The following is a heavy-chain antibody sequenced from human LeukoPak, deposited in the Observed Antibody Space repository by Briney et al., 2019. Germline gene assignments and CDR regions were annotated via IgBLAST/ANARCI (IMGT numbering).Heavy chain of an antibody. CDR3: ARGNVLRYFDWLPHFDY. CDR1: GYTFTSYG. Sequence: ASVKVSCKASGYTFTSYGISWVRQAPGQGLEWMGWISAYNGNTNYAQKLQGRVTMTTDTSTSTAYMELRSLRSDDTAVYYGARGNVLRYFDWLPHFDYWGQGTLVTLSS. CDR2: ISAYNGNT. D-gene: IGHD3-9*01. J-gene: IGHJ4*02. V-gene: IGHV1-18*01.